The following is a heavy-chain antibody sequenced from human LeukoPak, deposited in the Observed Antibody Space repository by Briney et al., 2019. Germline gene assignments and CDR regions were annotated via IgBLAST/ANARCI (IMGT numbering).Heavy chain of an antibody. V-gene: IGHV4-39*01. D-gene: IGHD1-26*01. J-gene: IGHJ4*02. CDR1: GVSISSNAYY. CDR2: IYSSVST. Sequence: PSETLSLTCTVSGVSISSNAYYWAWIRQPPAKGLEWIGSIYSSVSTYYNPSLKSRVTISVDTSKNQFSLRLSSVTAADTALYYCAYSGSYGHLGYWGQGIPVTVSS. CDR3: AYSGSYGHLGY.